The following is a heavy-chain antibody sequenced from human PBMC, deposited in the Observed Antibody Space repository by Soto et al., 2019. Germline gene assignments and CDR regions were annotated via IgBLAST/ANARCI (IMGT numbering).Heavy chain of an antibody. Sequence: NPSETLSLTCTVSGGSVSSGSYYWSWIRQPPGKGLEWIGYIYYSGSTNYNPSLKSRVTISVDTSKNQFSLKLSSVTAADTAVYYCARGIGYCSGGSCSFDYWGQGTLVTVSS. V-gene: IGHV4-61*01. D-gene: IGHD2-15*01. CDR2: IYYSGST. CDR3: ARGIGYCSGGSCSFDY. J-gene: IGHJ4*02. CDR1: GGSVSSGSYY.